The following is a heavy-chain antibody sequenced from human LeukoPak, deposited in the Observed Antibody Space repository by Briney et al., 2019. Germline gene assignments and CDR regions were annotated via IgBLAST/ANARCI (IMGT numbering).Heavy chain of an antibody. CDR1: GGSISGYY. Sequence: SETLSLTCTVSGGSISGYYWSWTRHPAGKGLEGIGRIYTSGSTNYNPSLKSRVTRSVDTSKNQFSLKLSSVTAADTAVYYCARASPTTNKGAYGWFDPWGQGTLVTVSS. CDR2: IYTSGST. V-gene: IGHV4-4*07. D-gene: IGHD1-14*01. CDR3: ARASPTTNKGAYGWFDP. J-gene: IGHJ5*02.